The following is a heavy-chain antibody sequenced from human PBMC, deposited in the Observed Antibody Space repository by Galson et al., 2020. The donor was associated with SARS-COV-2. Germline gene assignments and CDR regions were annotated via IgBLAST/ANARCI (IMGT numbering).Heavy chain of an antibody. V-gene: IGHV3-33*06. J-gene: IGHJ6*02. CDR2: IWYDGSNK. CDR3: AKDQRLNLVVYATAHLGYGMDV. D-gene: IGHD2-8*02. Sequence: GGSLRLSCAASGFTFSSYGMHWVRQAPGKGLEWVAVIWYDGSNKYYAASVKGRFTISRDNSKNTLYLQMNSLRAEDTAVYYCAKDQRLNLVVYATAHLGYGMDVWGQGTTVTVSS. CDR1: GFTFSSYG.